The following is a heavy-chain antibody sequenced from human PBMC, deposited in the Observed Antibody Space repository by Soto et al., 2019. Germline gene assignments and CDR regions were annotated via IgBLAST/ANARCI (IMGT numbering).Heavy chain of an antibody. J-gene: IGHJ6*02. D-gene: IGHD2-21*01. V-gene: IGHV1-8*01. CDR3: ARRRLTLKNYYYYGMDV. CDR1: GYHFTSYD. Sequence: ASVKVSCKASGYHFTSYDINWVRQATGQGLEWMGWMNPNSGNTGYAQKFQGRVTMTRHTSISTAYMELSSLRSEDTAVYFCARRRLTLKNYYYYGMDVWGQGTTVTVSS. CDR2: MNPNSGNT.